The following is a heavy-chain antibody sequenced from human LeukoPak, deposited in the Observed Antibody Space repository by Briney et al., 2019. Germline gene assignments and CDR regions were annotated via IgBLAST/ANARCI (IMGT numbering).Heavy chain of an antibody. CDR3: ASTTAFGVDDY. D-gene: IGHD3-3*01. Sequence: PSETLSLTCTVSGGSISSGGYYWSWIRQHPGKGLEWIGYIYYSGSTYYNPSLKSRVTISVDTSKNQFSLRLSSVTAADTAVYYCASTTAFGVDDYWGQGTLVTVSS. J-gene: IGHJ4*02. CDR1: GGSISSGGYY. CDR2: IYYSGST. V-gene: IGHV4-31*03.